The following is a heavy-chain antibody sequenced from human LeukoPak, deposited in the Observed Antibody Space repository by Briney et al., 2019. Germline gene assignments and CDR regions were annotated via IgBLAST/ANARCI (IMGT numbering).Heavy chain of an antibody. J-gene: IGHJ4*02. CDR3: ARNGVEDSSGYYHYSDY. CDR2: ISGSGDST. CDR1: GFTFNNYA. Sequence: GGSLRLSCAASGFTFNNYAMSWVRQAPGKGLEWVSAISGSGDSTYYADSVKGRFTISRDNSKNTVYLQMNSLRAEDTAVYYCARNGVEDSSGYYHYSDYWGQGTLVTVSS. D-gene: IGHD3-22*01. V-gene: IGHV3-23*01.